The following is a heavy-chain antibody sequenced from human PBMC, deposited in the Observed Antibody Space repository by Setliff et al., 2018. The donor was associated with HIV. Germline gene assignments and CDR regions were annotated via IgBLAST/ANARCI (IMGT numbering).Heavy chain of an antibody. Sequence: ASVKVSCKASGYSFTSYDINWVRQATGQGLEWMGWMNPNSGNTGYAQKFQGRVTMTRNTSTSTAYMELSSLRFDDTAMYYCARGWMATLNGPLDQWGQGTLVIVSS. CDR2: MNPNSGNT. J-gene: IGHJ4*02. V-gene: IGHV1-8*02. D-gene: IGHD5-12*01. CDR3: ARGWMATLNGPLDQ. CDR1: GYSFTSYD.